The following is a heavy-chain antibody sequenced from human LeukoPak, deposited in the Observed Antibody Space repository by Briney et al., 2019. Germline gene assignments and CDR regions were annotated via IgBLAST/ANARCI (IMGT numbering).Heavy chain of an antibody. CDR3: ARDVSVVVAATNFDY. D-gene: IGHD2-15*01. CDR2: ISSSSSYI. V-gene: IGHV3-21*01. Sequence: GGSLRLSCAASGFTFSSYSMNWVRQAPGKGLEWVSSISSSSSYIYYADSVKGRFTISRDNAKNSLYLQMNSLRAEDTAVYYCARDVSVVVAATNFDYWGQGTLVTVSS. CDR1: GFTFSSYS. J-gene: IGHJ4*02.